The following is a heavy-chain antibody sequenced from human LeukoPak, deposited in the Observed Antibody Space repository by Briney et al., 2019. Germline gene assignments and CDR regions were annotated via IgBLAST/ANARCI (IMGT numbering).Heavy chain of an antibody. Sequence: PGGSLRLSCAASGFTFSDYYMSWIRKPPGKGQEWVSYISSSGSTIYYADSVKGRFTISRDNAKNSLYLQMNSLRAEDTAVYYCARGERYYYGSGSPFRWGQGTLVTVSS. CDR2: ISSSGSTI. J-gene: IGHJ4*02. CDR3: ARGERYYYGSGSPFR. V-gene: IGHV3-11*01. CDR1: GFTFSDYY. D-gene: IGHD3-10*01.